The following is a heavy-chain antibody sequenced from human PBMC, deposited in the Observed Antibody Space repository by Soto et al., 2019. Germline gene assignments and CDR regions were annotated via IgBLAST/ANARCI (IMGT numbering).Heavy chain of an antibody. CDR2: ITPIFGTA. D-gene: IGHD2-2*01. V-gene: IGHV1-69*13. J-gene: IGHJ3*02. CDR1: GGTFSSYA. Sequence: SVKVSCKASGGTFSSYAISWVRQAPGQGLEWMGGITPIFGTANYAQKFQGRVTITADGSTSTAYMELSSLRSEDTAVYYCARVQSGSTREAFDSCGQGTMVTVSS. CDR3: ARVQSGSTREAFDS.